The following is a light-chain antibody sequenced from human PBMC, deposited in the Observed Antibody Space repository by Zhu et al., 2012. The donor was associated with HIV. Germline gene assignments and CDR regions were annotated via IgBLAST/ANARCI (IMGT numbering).Light chain of an antibody. Sequence: EIVLTQSPGTLSLSPGERATLSCRASQTVSRNYLAWYQQKPGQPPRLLIYSASRRVTGIPDRFSGSGSGTDFTLTISRLEPEDFAVYYCQQYGSSLLTFGQGTKVEIK. CDR2: SAS. J-gene: IGKJ1*01. V-gene: IGKV3-20*01. CDR1: QTVSRNY. CDR3: QQYGSSLLT.